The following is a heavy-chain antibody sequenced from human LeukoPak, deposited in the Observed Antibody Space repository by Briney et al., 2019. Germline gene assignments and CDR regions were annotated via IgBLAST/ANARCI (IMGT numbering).Heavy chain of an antibody. D-gene: IGHD6-6*01. CDR1: VGSIRISTYY. CDR3: ARVRPRYSIAARPSIPRSNWFDP. CDR2: IYYSGTT. J-gene: IGHJ5*02. Sequence: SETLSLTCTVSVGSIRISTYYWGWIRQPPGNGLEWIGSIYYSGTTYYNPSFKSRGTISVDTSKNQFSLKLSSVTAADTAVYYCARVRPRYSIAARPSIPRSNWFDPWGQGTLVTVSS. V-gene: IGHV4-39*07.